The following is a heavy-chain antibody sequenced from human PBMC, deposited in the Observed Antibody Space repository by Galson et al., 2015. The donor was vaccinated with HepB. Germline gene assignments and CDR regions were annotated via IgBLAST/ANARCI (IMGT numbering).Heavy chain of an antibody. D-gene: IGHD5-18*01. V-gene: IGHV3-30*02. CDR1: GFTFTSYG. Sequence: SLRLSCATSGFTFTSYGMHWVRQAPGKGLEWVAFLRYDGSTEYYADSVEGRFTVSRDNSKNTLFLQMNSLRAEDTAVYYCAKDFIGYSYAKGAFDMWGQGTMVIVSS. CDR3: AKDFIGYSYAKGAFDM. J-gene: IGHJ3*02. CDR2: LRYDGSTE.